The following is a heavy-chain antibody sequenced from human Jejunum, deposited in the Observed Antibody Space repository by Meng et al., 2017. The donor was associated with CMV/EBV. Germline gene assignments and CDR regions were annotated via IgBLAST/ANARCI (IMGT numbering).Heavy chain of an antibody. CDR2: INESESR. Sequence: GAGYCGTPPGYYCSWIRPTPDRGLEWIGEINESESRNYNPSLRSRVTVSADTSRNQFFLRLNSVTAADSGLYYCARRVGSGKYYFDSWSQGSLVTVSS. CDR3: ARRVGSGKYYFDS. D-gene: IGHD3-10*01. CDR1: CGTPPGYY. V-gene: IGHV4-34*01. J-gene: IGHJ4*02.